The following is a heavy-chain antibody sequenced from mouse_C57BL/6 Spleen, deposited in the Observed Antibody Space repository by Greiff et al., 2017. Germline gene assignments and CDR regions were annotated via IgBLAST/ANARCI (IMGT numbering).Heavy chain of an antibody. CDR2: IYPSDSET. D-gene: IGHD1-1*01. CDR1: GYTFTSYW. Sequence: QVQLQQPGAELVRPGSSVKLSCKASGYTFTSYWMAWVKQRPGQGLEWIGNIYPSDSETYYNQKFKDKATLTVDKSSSTAYMQLGSLTSYDSAVYYCARQGLLCWGQGTTLTVSS. J-gene: IGHJ2*01. V-gene: IGHV1-61*01. CDR3: ARQGLLC.